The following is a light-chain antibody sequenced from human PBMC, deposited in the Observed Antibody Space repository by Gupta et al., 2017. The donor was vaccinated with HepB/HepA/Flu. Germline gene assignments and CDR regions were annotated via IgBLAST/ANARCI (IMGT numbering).Light chain of an antibody. CDR2: EVS. V-gene: IGLV2-23*02. CDR3: CSYSGSNTVI. Sequence: QSALTHPASVSGAPGQPITISCTGTSSVIGSYPLISWYHQHPGKAPKVMIYEVSKRPSGVSDRFSGSKSGNTASVTSCGLRDEDEADYYCCSYSGSNTVIFGGGTRLTVL. J-gene: IGLJ2*01. CDR1: SSVIGSYPL.